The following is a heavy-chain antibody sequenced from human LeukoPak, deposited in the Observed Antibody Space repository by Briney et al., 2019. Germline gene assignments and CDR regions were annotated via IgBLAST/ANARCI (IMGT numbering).Heavy chain of an antibody. Sequence: PSETLSLTCTVSGGSISSSSYYWGWIRQPPGKGLEWIGSIYYSGSTYYNPSLKSRVTISVDTSKNQFSLKLSSVTAADTAVYYCARGGGYYYDSSAWFDPWGQGTLVTVSS. CDR3: ARGGGYYYDSSAWFDP. V-gene: IGHV4-39*07. CDR2: IYYSGST. CDR1: GGSISSSSYY. D-gene: IGHD3-22*01. J-gene: IGHJ5*02.